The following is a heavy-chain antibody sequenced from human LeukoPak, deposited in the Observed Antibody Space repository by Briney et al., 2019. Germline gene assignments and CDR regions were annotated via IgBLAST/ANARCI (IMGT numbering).Heavy chain of an antibody. Sequence: GASVKVSCKASGYTFTSYGISWVRQAPGQGLEWLGAVIPISGTTHYAQKFQGRVSITVDDSTTTVYMQLSGLRSDDTAVYFCARLAVVPAAMSPDYWGQGTLVSVSS. CDR3: ARLAVVPAAMSPDY. D-gene: IGHD2-2*01. CDR1: GYTFTSYG. V-gene: IGHV1-69*13. J-gene: IGHJ4*02. CDR2: VIPISGTT.